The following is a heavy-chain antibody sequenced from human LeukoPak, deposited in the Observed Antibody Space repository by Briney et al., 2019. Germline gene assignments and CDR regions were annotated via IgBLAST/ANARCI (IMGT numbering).Heavy chain of an antibody. CDR1: GFTFSSYG. CDR2: ISSSSSTI. J-gene: IGHJ4*02. CDR3: ARTYSSGWYTY. D-gene: IGHD6-19*01. V-gene: IGHV3-48*01. Sequence: GGSLRLSCAASGFTFSSYGMHWVRQAPGKGLEWVSYISSSSSTIYYADSVKGRFTISRDNAKNSLYLQMNSLRAEDTAVYYCARTYSSGWYTYWGQGTLVTVSS.